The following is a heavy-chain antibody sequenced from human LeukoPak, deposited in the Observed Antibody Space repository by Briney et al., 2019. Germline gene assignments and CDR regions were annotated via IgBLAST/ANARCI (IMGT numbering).Heavy chain of an antibody. V-gene: IGHV1-69*05. J-gene: IGHJ6*03. Sequence: VASVKVSCKASGGTFSSYAISWVRQAPGQGLEWMGGIIPIFGTANYAQKFQGRVTITTDESTSTAYMELSSLRSEDTAVYYCARDRGGDYYYYYMDVWGKGTTVTVSS. CDR3: ARDRGGDYYYYYMDV. D-gene: IGHD2-15*01. CDR2: IIPIFGTA. CDR1: GGTFSSYA.